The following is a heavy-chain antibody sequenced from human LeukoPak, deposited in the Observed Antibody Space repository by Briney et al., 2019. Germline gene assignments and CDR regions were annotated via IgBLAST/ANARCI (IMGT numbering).Heavy chain of an antibody. J-gene: IGHJ5*02. CDR2: IYWNGGST. CDR1: GFTFDDYA. CDR3: ARVTSSMVRALDP. Sequence: PGGSLRLSCAASGFTFDDYAMTWVGQAPGKGLEWVSGIYWNGGSTGYADSVKGRFTISRDNAKNSLYLQMNSLRAEDTALYYCARVTSSMVRALDPWGQGTLVTVSS. D-gene: IGHD3-10*01. V-gene: IGHV3-20*04.